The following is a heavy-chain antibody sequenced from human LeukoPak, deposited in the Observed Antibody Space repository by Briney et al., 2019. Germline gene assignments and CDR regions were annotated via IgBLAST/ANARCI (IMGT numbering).Heavy chain of an antibody. V-gene: IGHV3-7*01. CDR2: IKQDGSEK. CDR1: GFTISNYW. J-gene: IGHJ3*02. CDR3: ARDYSIDI. D-gene: IGHD2-15*01. Sequence: GGSLRLSCAASGFTISNYWMTWVRQAPGKGLEWVANIKQDGSEKFYVDSVKGRFTISRDNAKNSLYLQMNSLGAEDTAVYYCARDYSIDIWGQGTMVTVSS.